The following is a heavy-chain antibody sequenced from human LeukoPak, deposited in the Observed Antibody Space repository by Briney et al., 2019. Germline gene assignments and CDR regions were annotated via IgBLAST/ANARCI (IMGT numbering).Heavy chain of an antibody. CDR1: GFTFSSYG. Sequence: GGSLRLSCAASGFTFSSYGMHWVRQAPGKGLEWVAVISYDGSNKYYADSVKGRFTISRDNSKNTLYLQMNSLRAEDTAVYYCARATHCGGDCYSGAFDIWGTGQWSPSLQ. J-gene: IGHJ3*02. D-gene: IGHD2-21*02. CDR3: ARATHCGGDCYSGAFDI. CDR2: ISYDGSNK. V-gene: IGHV3-30*03.